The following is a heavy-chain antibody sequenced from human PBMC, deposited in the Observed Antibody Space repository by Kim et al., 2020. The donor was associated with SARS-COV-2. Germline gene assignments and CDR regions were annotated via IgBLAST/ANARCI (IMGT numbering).Heavy chain of an antibody. Sequence: GESLKISCKGSGYSFTSYWISWVRQMPGKGLEWMGRIDPSDSYTNYSPSFQGHVTISADKSISTAYLQWSSLKASDTAMYYCARHHSDYVWGSDPHWFDPWGQGTLVTVSS. D-gene: IGHD3-16*02. CDR3: ARHHSDYVWGSDPHWFDP. J-gene: IGHJ5*02. V-gene: IGHV5-10-1*01. CDR2: IDPSDSYT. CDR1: GYSFTSYW.